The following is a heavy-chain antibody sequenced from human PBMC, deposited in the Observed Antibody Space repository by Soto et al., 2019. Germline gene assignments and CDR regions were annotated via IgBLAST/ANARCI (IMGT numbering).Heavy chain of an antibody. CDR1: GFSLSTTRVG. CDR3: AHSVVAGLGYYFDY. J-gene: IGHJ4*02. V-gene: IGHV2-5*02. Sequence: QITLKESGPTLVKPTQTLTLTCTFSGFSLSTTRVGVGWLRQPPGTALEWLELISWDDAKRYSPSLKSRLTITKDTSKNQVVLTMTNMHPADTATYYCAHSVVAGLGYYFDYWGQGTLVTVSS. CDR2: ISWDDAK. D-gene: IGHD6-19*01.